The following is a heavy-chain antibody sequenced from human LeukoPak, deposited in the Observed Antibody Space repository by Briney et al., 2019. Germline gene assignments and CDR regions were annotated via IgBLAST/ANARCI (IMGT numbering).Heavy chain of an antibody. CDR2: ISSNGGST. V-gene: IGHV3-64*01. D-gene: IGHD4-11*01. J-gene: IGHJ6*03. CDR1: GFTFSSYA. CDR3: AREGPDYSNYGDMRWGFYYYYYMDV. Sequence: PGGSLRLSCAASGFTFSSYAMHWVRQAPGKGLEYLSAISSNGGSTYYANSVKGRFTISRDNSKNTLYLQMGSLRAEDMAVYYCAREGPDYSNYGDMRWGFYYYYYMDVWGKGTTVTISS.